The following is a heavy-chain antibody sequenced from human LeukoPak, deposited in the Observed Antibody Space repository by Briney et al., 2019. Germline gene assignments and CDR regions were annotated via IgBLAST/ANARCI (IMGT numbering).Heavy chain of an antibody. CDR2: ISWNSGSI. D-gene: IGHD2-21*02. V-gene: IGHV3-9*01. CDR1: GFTFDDYA. Sequence: GGSLRLSCAASGFTFDDYAMHWVRQAPGKGLEWVSGISWNSGSIGYADSVKGRFTISRDNAKNSLYLQMNSLRAEDTAVYYCARGFPYCGGDCPFDYWGHGILVTVSS. CDR3: ARGFPYCGGDCPFDY. J-gene: IGHJ4*01.